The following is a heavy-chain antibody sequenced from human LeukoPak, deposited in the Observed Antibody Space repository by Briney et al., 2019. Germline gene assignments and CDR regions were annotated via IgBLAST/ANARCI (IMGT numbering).Heavy chain of an antibody. CDR3: ARDEGSSYPFDY. CDR1: GGSISSSSYY. D-gene: IGHD2-2*01. V-gene: IGHV4-39*07. CDR2: IYYSGST. J-gene: IGHJ4*02. Sequence: KSSETLSLTCTVSGGSISSSSYYWGWIRQPPGKGLEWIGSIYYSGSTYYNPSLKSRVTISVDTSKNQFSLNLSSVTAADTAVYFCARDEGSSYPFDYWGQGTLVTVSP.